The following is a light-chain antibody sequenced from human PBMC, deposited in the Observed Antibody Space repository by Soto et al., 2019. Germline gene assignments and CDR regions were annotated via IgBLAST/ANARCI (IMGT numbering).Light chain of an antibody. CDR2: GAS. Sequence: EIVLTQSPGTLSLSPGERATLSCRASQSVSSSYLAWYQQKPGQAPRLLIYGASSRATGIPDRFSGSGSGTDFTLIISRLAPEDFAVYYCQLYGTSSITFGQGTRLEIQ. J-gene: IGKJ5*01. CDR3: QLYGTSSIT. V-gene: IGKV3-20*01. CDR1: QSVSSSY.